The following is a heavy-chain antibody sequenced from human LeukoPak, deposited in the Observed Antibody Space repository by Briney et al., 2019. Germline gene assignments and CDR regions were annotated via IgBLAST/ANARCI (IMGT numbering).Heavy chain of an antibody. V-gene: IGHV1-69*06. CDR1: GGRFKSYG. CDR2: IIPIFDRP. Sequence: SVKVSCKTIGGRFKSYGFSWVRQAPGQGLEWMGGIIPIFDRPTYAQKFEGRVTITADKSTNTTYMEITSLTSADSAVYYCARDAQWELRAFDVWGRGTMVIVSS. CDR3: ARDAQWELRAFDV. J-gene: IGHJ3*01. D-gene: IGHD1-26*01.